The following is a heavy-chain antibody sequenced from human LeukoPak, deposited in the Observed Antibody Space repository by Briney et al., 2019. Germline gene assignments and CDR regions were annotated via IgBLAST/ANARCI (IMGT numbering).Heavy chain of an antibody. CDR2: IYHSGST. D-gene: IGHD3-22*01. CDR3: ARALSDYYDSGAFDY. CDR1: GGSISSGGYS. V-gene: IGHV4-30-2*01. Sequence: PSETLSLTCAVSGGSISSGGYSWSWIRQPPGKGLEWIGYIYHSGSTYYNPSLKSRVTISVDRSKNQFSLKLSSVTAADTAVYYCARALSDYYDSGAFDYWGQGTLVTVSS. J-gene: IGHJ4*02.